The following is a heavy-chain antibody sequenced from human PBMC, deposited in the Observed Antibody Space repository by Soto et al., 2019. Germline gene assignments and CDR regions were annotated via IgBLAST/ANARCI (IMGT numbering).Heavy chain of an antibody. CDR3: AMAQITAQYYFDY. CDR1: GFMFSDYY. V-gene: IGHV3-11*06. Sequence: GGSLRLSCTASGFMFSDYYMSWIRQAPGKGLEWVSYISGSSSYTNYADSVKGRFTISRDNAKNSLYLQMNSLRAEDTAVYYCAMAQITAQYYFDYWGQGTLVTVSS. CDR2: ISGSSSYT. J-gene: IGHJ4*02. D-gene: IGHD6-6*01.